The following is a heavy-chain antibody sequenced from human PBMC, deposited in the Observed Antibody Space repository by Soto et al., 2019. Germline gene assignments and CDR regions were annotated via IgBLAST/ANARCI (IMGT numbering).Heavy chain of an antibody. CDR1: GFTFSTFW. CDR2: IKTDGSIT. Sequence: GGSLRLSCAASGFTFSTFWMHWVRQSPGKGLVWVSRIKTDGSITNYADSVKGRFTISRDNAKSTLYLQMNGLTADDTAVYYCARSLYSGSWQKWGQGTLVTVSS. D-gene: IGHD6-13*01. J-gene: IGHJ4*02. V-gene: IGHV3-74*01. CDR3: ARSLYSGSWQK.